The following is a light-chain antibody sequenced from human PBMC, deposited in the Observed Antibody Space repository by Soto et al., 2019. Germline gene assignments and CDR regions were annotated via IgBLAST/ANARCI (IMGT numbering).Light chain of an antibody. CDR1: QIVSTSY. CDR2: GTS. CDR3: QWGT. J-gene: IGKJ3*01. V-gene: IGKV3-20*01. Sequence: ELVLTKSPATLSLSPGQTAILSCRASQIVSTSYLAWYQQKPGQAPRLLISGTSMRATGIPDRFSGSWSVTDFTLTINRLEPADFAVYYCQWGTFGPGNTVDIK.